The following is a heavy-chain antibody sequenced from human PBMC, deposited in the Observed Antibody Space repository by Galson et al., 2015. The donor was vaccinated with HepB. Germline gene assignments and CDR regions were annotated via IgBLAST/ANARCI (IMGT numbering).Heavy chain of an antibody. D-gene: IGHD3-3*01. CDR1: GFTFSSYA. V-gene: IGHV3-23*01. J-gene: IGHJ4*02. CDR3: ATSTIFGVVTTFDY. CDR2: ISGSGGST. Sequence: SLRLSCAASGFTFSSYAMTWVRQAPGKGLEWVSAISGSGGSTYYADSVKGRFTISRDNSKNTLYLQMNSLRAEDTAVYYCATSTIFGVVTTFDYWGQGTLVTVSS.